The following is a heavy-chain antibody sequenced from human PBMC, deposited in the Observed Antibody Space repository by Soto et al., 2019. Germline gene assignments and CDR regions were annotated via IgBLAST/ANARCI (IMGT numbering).Heavy chain of an antibody. CDR2: IIPIFGTA. V-gene: IGHV1-69*06. Sequence: VASVKVSCKASGGTFSSYAISWVRQAPGQGLEWMGGIIPIFGTANYAQKFQGRVTITADKSTSTAYMELSSLRSEDTAVYYCAIAAAATYYYYGMDVWGQGTTVTVSS. CDR3: AIAAAATYYYYGMDV. J-gene: IGHJ6*02. D-gene: IGHD2-15*01. CDR1: GGTFSSYA.